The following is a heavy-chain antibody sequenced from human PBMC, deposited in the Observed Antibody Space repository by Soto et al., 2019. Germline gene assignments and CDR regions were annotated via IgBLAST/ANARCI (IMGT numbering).Heavy chain of an antibody. Sequence: PSETLSLTCTVSGGSISSGGYYWSWIRQHPGKGLEWIGYIYYSGSTYYNPSLKSRVTISVDRSKNQFSLNLDSVTAADTAVYYCAREVFSAGSFNWFDPWGQGTLVTVSS. J-gene: IGHJ5*02. CDR3: AREVFSAGSFNWFDP. V-gene: IGHV4-31*03. D-gene: IGHD2-15*01. CDR1: GGSISSGGYY. CDR2: IYYSGST.